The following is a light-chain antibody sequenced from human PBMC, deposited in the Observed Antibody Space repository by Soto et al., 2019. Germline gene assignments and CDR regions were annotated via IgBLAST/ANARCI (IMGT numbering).Light chain of an antibody. CDR3: QLRSSWPT. CDR2: DAS. V-gene: IGKV3-11*01. Sequence: EIVFTQSPATLSLSPGERATLSCRASQTVSNYIAWYQHKPGQGPRLLIYDASNRAAGIPTRFRGSGSGTDFTLTITILEPEDSAVYYCQLRSSWPTFGGGTKVEIK. J-gene: IGKJ4*01. CDR1: QTVSNY.